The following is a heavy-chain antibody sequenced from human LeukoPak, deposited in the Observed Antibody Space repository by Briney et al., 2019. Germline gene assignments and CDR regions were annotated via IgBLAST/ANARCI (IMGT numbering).Heavy chain of an antibody. CDR1: GGSISNYF. D-gene: IGHD5-18*01. CDR2: IYYSETT. Sequence: PSETLSLTCSVSGGSISNYFWSWIRQPPGKGLECIGFIYYSETTNYNPSFKSRVTISVDTSKNQFSLKLSSVTAADTAVYYCARDLYSYNLDAEYWGQGTLVTVSS. V-gene: IGHV4-59*12. CDR3: ARDLYSYNLDAEY. J-gene: IGHJ4*02.